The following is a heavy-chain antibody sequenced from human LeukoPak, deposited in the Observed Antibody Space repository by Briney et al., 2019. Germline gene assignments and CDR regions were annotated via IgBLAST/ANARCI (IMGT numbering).Heavy chain of an antibody. CDR1: AGSISSGDYY. CDR2: IYYSGST. J-gene: IGHJ4*02. CDR3: ARDGYCSGGSCYYFDY. V-gene: IGHV4-30-4*01. D-gene: IGHD2-15*01. Sequence: SQTLSLTCTVSAGSISSGDYYWSWIRQPPGKGLEWIGYIYYSGSTYYNPSLKSQVTISVDTSKNQFSLKLSSVTAADTAVYYCARDGYCSGGSCYYFDYWGQGTLVTVSS.